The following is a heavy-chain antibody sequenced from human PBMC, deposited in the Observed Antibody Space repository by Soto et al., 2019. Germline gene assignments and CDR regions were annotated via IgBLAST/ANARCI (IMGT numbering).Heavy chain of an antibody. V-gene: IGHV1-18*01. D-gene: IGHD4-17*01. CDR2: ISAYNGNT. CDR1: GYTFTSYG. J-gene: IGHJ4*02. CDR3: AKIPMTTVTTGELHHDY. Sequence: QVQLVQSGAEVKKPGASVKVSCKASGYTFTSYGISWVRQAPGQGLEWMGWISAYNGNTNYAQKLQGRVTMTTDTSTSTAYMELRSLRSDDTAVYYCAKIPMTTVTTGELHHDYWGQGTLVTVSS.